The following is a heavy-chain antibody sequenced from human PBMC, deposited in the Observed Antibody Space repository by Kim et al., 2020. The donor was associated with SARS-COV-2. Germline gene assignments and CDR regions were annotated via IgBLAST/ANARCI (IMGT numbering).Heavy chain of an antibody. V-gene: IGHV4-59*01. J-gene: IGHJ4*02. CDR1: GGSISSYY. CDR3: ARGIDYGDYGFDY. Sequence: SETLSLTCTVSGGSISSYYWSSIRQPPGKGLEWIGYIYYSGSTNYNPSLKSRVTISVDTSKNQFSLKLSSVTAADTAVYYCARGIDYGDYGFDYWGQGTLVTVSS. D-gene: IGHD4-17*01. CDR2: IYYSGST.